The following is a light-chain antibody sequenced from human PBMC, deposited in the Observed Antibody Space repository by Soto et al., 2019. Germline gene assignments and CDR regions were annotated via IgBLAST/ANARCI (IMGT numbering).Light chain of an antibody. CDR3: LQHNTYPPT. Sequence: DIQMTQSPSSLSASVGDRVTITCRASQGIGNALGWYQQKPGTAPKRLIYAASSLQSGVPSRFSGSGSGTEFTLTISSLQPEDFATYYCLQHNTYPPTFGRGTKVEI. V-gene: IGKV1-17*01. CDR1: QGIGNA. CDR2: AAS. J-gene: IGKJ4*02.